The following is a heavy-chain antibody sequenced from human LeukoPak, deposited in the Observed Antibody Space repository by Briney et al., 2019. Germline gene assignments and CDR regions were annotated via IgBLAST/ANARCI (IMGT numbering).Heavy chain of an antibody. D-gene: IGHD4-17*01. Sequence: GGSLRLSCAASGFTFSSYAMHWVRQAPGKGLEWVAFIRHDGSNKYYADSVKGRFTISRDNSKNTLFLQMNSLRGEDTAVYYCAKDRRGGDYPPSYTFDIWGLGTMVTVSS. CDR1: GFTFSSYA. CDR3: AKDRRGGDYPPSYTFDI. CDR2: IRHDGSNK. V-gene: IGHV3-30*02. J-gene: IGHJ3*02.